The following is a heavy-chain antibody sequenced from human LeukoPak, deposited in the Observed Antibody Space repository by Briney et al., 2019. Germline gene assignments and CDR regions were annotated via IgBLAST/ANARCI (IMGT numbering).Heavy chain of an antibody. CDR2: INHSGST. J-gene: IGHJ4*02. CDR1: GGSFSSYY. Sequence: SETLSLTCAVYGGSFSSYYWSWIRQPPGKGLEWIGEINHSGSTNYNPSLKSRVTISVGTSKNQFSLKLSSVTAADTAVYYCARGAYYYDSSGYYYAYYFDYWGQGTLVTVSS. D-gene: IGHD3-22*01. CDR3: ARGAYYYDSSGYYYAYYFDY. V-gene: IGHV4-34*01.